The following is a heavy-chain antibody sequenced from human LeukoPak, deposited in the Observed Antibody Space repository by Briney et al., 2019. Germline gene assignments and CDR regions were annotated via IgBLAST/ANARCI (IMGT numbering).Heavy chain of an antibody. CDR3: ARDSEDYGDYFWFDP. V-gene: IGHV1-69*01. CDR2: IIPIFGTA. J-gene: IGHJ5*02. CDR1: GGTFSSYA. Sequence: SVSVSCKASGGTFSSYAISCVRQPPGQGREWWGGIIPIFGTANYAQKFQGRVTITADESTSTAYMELSSLRSEDTAVYYCARDSEDYGDYFWFDPWGQGTLVTVSS. D-gene: IGHD4-17*01.